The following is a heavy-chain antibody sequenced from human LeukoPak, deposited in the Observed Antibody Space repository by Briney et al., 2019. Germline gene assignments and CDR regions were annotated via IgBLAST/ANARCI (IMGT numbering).Heavy chain of an antibody. D-gene: IGHD3-22*01. CDR1: GFTFSSYA. CDR3: AKELSMITMIVADGESFDI. CDR2: ISGSGGST. Sequence: GGSLRLSCAASGFTFSSYAMSWVRQAPGKGLEWVSAISGSGGSTYYADSVKGRFTISRDNSKNTLYLQMNSLRAEDTAVYYCAKELSMITMIVADGESFDIWGQGTMVTVSS. V-gene: IGHV3-23*01. J-gene: IGHJ3*02.